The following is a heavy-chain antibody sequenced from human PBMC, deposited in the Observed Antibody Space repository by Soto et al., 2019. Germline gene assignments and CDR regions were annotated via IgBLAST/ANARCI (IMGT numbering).Heavy chain of an antibody. V-gene: IGHV3-48*01. Sequence: GGSLRLSCAASGFTLSSYSMNWVRQAPWKGLEWVSYISSSSSTIYYADSVKGRFTISRDNAENSLYLQMNSLRAEDTAVYYCARDSFYYMDDWGKGTTLTIT. CDR1: GFTLSSYS. CDR2: ISSSSSTI. J-gene: IGHJ6*03. CDR3: ARDSFYYMDD.